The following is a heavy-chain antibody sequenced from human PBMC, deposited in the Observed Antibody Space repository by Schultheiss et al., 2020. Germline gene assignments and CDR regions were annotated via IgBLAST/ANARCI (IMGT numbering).Heavy chain of an antibody. V-gene: IGHV4-59*08. Sequence: SETLSLTCTVSGGSISSYYWSWIRQPPGKGLEWIGYIYYSGSTNYNPSLKSRVTISVDTSKNQFSLKLSSVTAADTAVYYCARQSTYSSSWYRGDWFDPWGQGPLVPVAS. CDR2: IYYSGST. CDR1: GGSISSYY. D-gene: IGHD6-13*01. CDR3: ARQSTYSSSWYRGDWFDP. J-gene: IGHJ5*02.